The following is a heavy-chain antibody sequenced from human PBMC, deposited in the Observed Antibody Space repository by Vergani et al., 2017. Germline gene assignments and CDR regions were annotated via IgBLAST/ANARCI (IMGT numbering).Heavy chain of an antibody. CDR2: IFYSGST. CDR3: ASISSGWAYSCYYMDV. Sequence: QLQLQESGPGLVKPSETLSLTCTVSGGSISSSSYHWGWIRQPPGKGREWIVRIFYSGSTYYNPSLKSQVTISVDTSQNQFSLKLSSMTTADTAVYYCASISSGWAYSCYYMDVWGKGTTVTVSS. V-gene: IGHV4-39*07. D-gene: IGHD6-19*01. J-gene: IGHJ6*03. CDR1: GGSISSSSYH.